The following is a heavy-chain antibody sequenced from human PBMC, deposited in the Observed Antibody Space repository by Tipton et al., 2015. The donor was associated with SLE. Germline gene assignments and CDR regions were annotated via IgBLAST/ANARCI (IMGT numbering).Heavy chain of an antibody. Sequence: QLVQSGGGLVQPGGSLRLSCAASGFTVSSNYMNWVRQAPGKGLEWVSVIYSGGSTYYADSVKGRFTISRDNSKNTLYLQMNSLRAEDTAVYYCARVGIPNSISNWLDPWGQGTLVTVSS. V-gene: IGHV3-53*04. CDR1: GFTVSSNY. D-gene: IGHD4-23*01. CDR3: ARVGIPNSISNWLDP. J-gene: IGHJ5*02. CDR2: IYSGGST.